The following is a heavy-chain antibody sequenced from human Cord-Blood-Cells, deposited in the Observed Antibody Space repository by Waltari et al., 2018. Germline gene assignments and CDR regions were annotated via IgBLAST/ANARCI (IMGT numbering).Heavy chain of an antibody. V-gene: IGHV3-23*04. CDR3: AKEAGYDFWSGYSPDAFDI. Sequence: EVQLVESGGGLVQPGGSLRLSCAASGFPFSSYAMSWARQAPGTGLEWVSAISGSGGSTYYADSVKGRFTISRDNSKNTLYLQMNSLRAEDTAVYYCAKEAGYDFWSGYSPDAFDIWGQGTMVTVSS. D-gene: IGHD3-3*01. CDR1: GFPFSSYA. J-gene: IGHJ3*02. CDR2: ISGSGGST.